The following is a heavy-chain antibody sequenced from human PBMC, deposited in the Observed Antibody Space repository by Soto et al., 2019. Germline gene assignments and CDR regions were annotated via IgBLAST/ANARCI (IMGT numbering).Heavy chain of an antibody. CDR1: GGTFSRHS. CDR3: ARAGNIYDNNNYYYLY. J-gene: IGHJ4*02. V-gene: IGHV1-69*13. D-gene: IGHD3-22*01. CDR2: IIPMFGKA. Sequence: ASVKVSCKASGGTFSRHSISWVRQAPGQGLEWMGGIIPMFGKANYAQKFQGRVTITAAESTSTVYMELSSLRSEDTAIYYCARAGNIYDNNNYYYLYWGQGTLVTVSS.